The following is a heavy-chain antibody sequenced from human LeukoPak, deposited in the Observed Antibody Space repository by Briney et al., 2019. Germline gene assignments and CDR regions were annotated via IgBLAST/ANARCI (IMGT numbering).Heavy chain of an antibody. D-gene: IGHD6-19*01. V-gene: IGHV3-23*01. CDR1: GFSVSSFG. Sequence: GGSLRLSCAVSGFSVSSFGMSWVRQAPGKGLEWISAISVDGETTWYADSVKGRFIISRDSSKNTLYLRLSSLRAEDTAIYYCAQGYSSGWYPNWGQGSLVSVSS. CDR2: ISVDGETT. J-gene: IGHJ4*02. CDR3: AQGYSSGWYPN.